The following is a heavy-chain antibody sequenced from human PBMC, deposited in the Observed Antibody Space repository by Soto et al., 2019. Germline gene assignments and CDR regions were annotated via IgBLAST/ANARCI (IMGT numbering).Heavy chain of an antibody. J-gene: IGHJ4*02. CDR3: ARVSPLGRHFDY. CDR1: GGSISRFY. Sequence: PSETLSLTCTVSGGSISRFYWSWIRQPPGKGLEWIGYIYYNGITSYNPSLKSRVIISVDTSKNHFSLELSSVTAADTAMYYCARVSPLGRHFDYWGQGMLVTVPS. D-gene: IGHD3-3*02. V-gene: IGHV4-59*01. CDR2: IYYNGIT.